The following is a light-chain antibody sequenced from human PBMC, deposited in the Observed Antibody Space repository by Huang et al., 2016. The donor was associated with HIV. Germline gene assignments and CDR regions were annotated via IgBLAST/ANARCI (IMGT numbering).Light chain of an antibody. J-gene: IGKJ2*01. V-gene: IGKV2-28*01. Sequence: DIVMTQSPLSLPVTPGEPASISCRSNQSLLHESGHNYLDWDLQKPGQSPQLLIYLASTRASGVPDRFTGSGSGTDFSLRINKVEAQDVGVYFCMQALQTPYTFGRGTKLEIK. CDR2: LAS. CDR3: MQALQTPYT. CDR1: QSLLHESGHNY.